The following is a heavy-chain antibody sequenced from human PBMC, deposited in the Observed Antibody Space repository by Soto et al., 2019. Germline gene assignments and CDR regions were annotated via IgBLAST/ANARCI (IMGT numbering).Heavy chain of an antibody. D-gene: IGHD2-15*01. CDR1: GGSISSGGYY. J-gene: IGHJ5*02. V-gene: IGHV4-31*03. CDR2: IYYSGST. CDR3: ATVIIYCSGGSCYTNWFDP. Sequence: SQTLSLTCTVSGGSISSGGYYWSWIRQHPGKGLEWIGYIYYSGSTYYNPSLKSRVTISVDTSKNQFSLKLSSVTAADTAVYYCATVIIYCSGGSCYTNWFDPWGQGTLVTVSS.